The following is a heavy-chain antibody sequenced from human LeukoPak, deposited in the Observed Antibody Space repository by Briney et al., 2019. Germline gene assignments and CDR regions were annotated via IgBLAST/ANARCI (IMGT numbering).Heavy chain of an antibody. D-gene: IGHD4-23*01. CDR3: AKGYGGSHFDY. V-gene: IGHV3-30*02. CDR2: IRYDESKT. Sequence: GGSLRLSCAASGFTFSSYGMHWVRQAPGKGLEWVAFIRYDESKTYYADSARGRFTISRDNSKNTLYLQMNGLRLEDTAIYYCAKGYGGSHFDYWGQGALVAVSS. CDR1: GFTFSSYG. J-gene: IGHJ4*02.